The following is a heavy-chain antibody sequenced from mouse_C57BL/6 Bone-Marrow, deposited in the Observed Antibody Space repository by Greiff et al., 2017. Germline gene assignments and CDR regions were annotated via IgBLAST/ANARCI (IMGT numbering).Heavy chain of an antibody. CDR1: GYSFTGYY. CDR2: INPSTGGT. D-gene: IGHD3-2*02. Sequence: EVQGVESGPELVKPGASVKISCKASGYSFTGYYMNWVKQSPEKSLEWIGEINPSTGGTTYNQKFKAKATLTVDKSSSTAYMQLKSLTSEDSAVYYCARRRLRLRGTWFAYWGQGTLVTVSA. CDR3: ARRRLRLRGTWFAY. V-gene: IGHV1-42*01. J-gene: IGHJ3*01.